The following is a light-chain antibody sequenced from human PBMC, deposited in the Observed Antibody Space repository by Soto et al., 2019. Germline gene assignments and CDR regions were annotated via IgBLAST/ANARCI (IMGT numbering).Light chain of an antibody. Sequence: SAPTQPASVFWAPGPSITLPCARNSRDVCSYNLVSWYQQHPGQAPKIIICEVQKRPPGNFNRFSGSKSGDTAYLTISWLQSEDEADYFCCSYSGTVAYVFGTGTKVTVL. CDR2: EVQ. CDR3: CSYSGTVAYV. V-gene: IGLV2-23*02. CDR1: SRDVCSYNL. J-gene: IGLJ1*01.